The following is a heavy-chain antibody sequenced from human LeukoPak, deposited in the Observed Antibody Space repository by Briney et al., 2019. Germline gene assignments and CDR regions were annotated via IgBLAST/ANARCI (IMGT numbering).Heavy chain of an antibody. Sequence: SSETLSLTCAVYGGSFSGYSWSWIRQPPGKGLEWIGEINHSVSTNYNPSLKSRVTISVDTSKNQFSLKLTSVPAADTAVYYCARVARWIYSNYGVWFDPWGQGTLVTVSS. D-gene: IGHD4-11*01. V-gene: IGHV4-34*01. CDR1: GGSFSGYS. CDR3: ARVARWIYSNYGVWFDP. CDR2: INHSVST. J-gene: IGHJ5*02.